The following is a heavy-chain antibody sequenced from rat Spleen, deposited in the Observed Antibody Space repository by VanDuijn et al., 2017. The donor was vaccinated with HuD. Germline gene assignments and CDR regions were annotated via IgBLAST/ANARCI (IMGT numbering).Heavy chain of an antibody. CDR3: TRGRSGDGYYFDY. CDR2: ISSGGST. V-gene: IGHV2-6*01. D-gene: IGHD1-1*01. J-gene: IGHJ2*01. CDR1: GLSLTSNG. Sequence: QVQLKESGPGLVQPSQTLSLTCTVSGLSLTSNGVSWVRQPPGKGLEWIAAISSGGSTYYNSALKSRLSISRDTSKSKVFLKMNSLQTEDTVIYFCTRGRSGDGYYFDYWGQGVMVTVSS.